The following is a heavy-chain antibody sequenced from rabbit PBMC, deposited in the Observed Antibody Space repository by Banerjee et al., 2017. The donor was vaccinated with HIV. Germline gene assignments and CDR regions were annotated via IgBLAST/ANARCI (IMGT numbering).Heavy chain of an antibody. CDR3: ARDDYGNGDDSYPGYLNL. J-gene: IGHJ4*01. Sequence: QSLEESGGDLVKPGASLTLTCTASGFSFSSGYDMCWVRQAPGKGLEWIACIYAGSSSSTYYASWAKGRFTISKTSSTTVTLQLNSLTAADTATYFCARDDYGNGDDSYPGYLNLWGPGTLVTVS. D-gene: IGHD7-1*01. CDR2: IYAGSSSST. V-gene: IGHV1S40*01. CDR1: GFSFSSGYD.